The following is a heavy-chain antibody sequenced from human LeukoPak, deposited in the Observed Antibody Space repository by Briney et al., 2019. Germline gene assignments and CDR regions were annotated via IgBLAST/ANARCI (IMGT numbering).Heavy chain of an antibody. CDR2: ISAYNGNT. V-gene: IGHV1-18*01. J-gene: IGHJ4*02. Sequence: ASVKVSCKASGYTFTSYGISWVRQAPGQGLEWMGWISAYNGNTNYAQKLQGRVTMTRDTSISTAYMELSRLRSDDTAVYYCARDLAGKNIAAALYYFDYWGQGTLVTVSS. CDR1: GYTFTSYG. D-gene: IGHD6-13*01. CDR3: ARDLAGKNIAAALYYFDY.